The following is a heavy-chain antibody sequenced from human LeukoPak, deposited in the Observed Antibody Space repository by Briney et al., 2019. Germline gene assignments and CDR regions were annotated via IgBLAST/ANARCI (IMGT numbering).Heavy chain of an antibody. CDR3: AKWKYSNSGIDDY. J-gene: IGHJ4*02. CDR2: ISGSGDNT. CDR1: GFTFSSYA. V-gene: IGHV3-23*01. Sequence: GGSLRLSCAASGFTFSSYAMSWVRQVPGKGLEWVSVISGSGDNTYYADSVKGRFTISRDNSKNMLYLQMSSLRAEDTAVYYCAKWKYSNSGIDDYWGQGTLVTVSS. D-gene: IGHD6-6*01.